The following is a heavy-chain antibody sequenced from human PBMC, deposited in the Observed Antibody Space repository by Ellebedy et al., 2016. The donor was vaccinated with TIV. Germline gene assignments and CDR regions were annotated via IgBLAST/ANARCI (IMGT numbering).Heavy chain of an antibody. V-gene: IGHV4-4*02. Sequence: SETLSLXXAVSGGSISSRNYWSWVRQPPGEGLEWVGEIPHSGNTKYNPSLESRVAISMDKSGNQFSLKVSSVTAADTAVYYCARSSGYFSLDYWGQGALVIVSS. CDR2: IPHSGNT. CDR3: ARSSGYFSLDY. D-gene: IGHD3-22*01. J-gene: IGHJ4*02. CDR1: GGSISSRNY.